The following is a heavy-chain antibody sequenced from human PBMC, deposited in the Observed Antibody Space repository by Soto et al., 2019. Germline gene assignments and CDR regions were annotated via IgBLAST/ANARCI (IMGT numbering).Heavy chain of an antibody. V-gene: IGHV3-15*07. CDR1: GFTFSNAW. CDR2: IKSKTDGGTT. J-gene: IGHJ4*02. D-gene: IGHD6-19*01. CDR3: TTDALSCGPYSSGWPPFDD. Sequence: GGSLRLSCAASGFTFSNAWMNWVRQAPGKGLEWVGRIKSKTDGGTTDYAAPVKGRFTISRDDSKNTLYLQMNSLKTEDTAVYYCTTDALSCGPYSSGWPPFDDWGQGTLVTVSS.